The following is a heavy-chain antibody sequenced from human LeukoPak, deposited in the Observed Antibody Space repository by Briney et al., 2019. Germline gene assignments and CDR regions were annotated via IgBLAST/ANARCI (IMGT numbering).Heavy chain of an antibody. CDR3: AGGAGWSIDY. Sequence: GGSLRLSCAASGSTFSSYSMNWVRQAPGKGLEWVAILKQDGSEILYVDSVKGRFTISRDNAKNSLYLQMNSLRAEDTAVYYCAGGAGWSIDYWGQGTLVTVSS. V-gene: IGHV3-7*01. CDR1: GSTFSSYS. D-gene: IGHD2-15*01. CDR2: LKQDGSEI. J-gene: IGHJ4*02.